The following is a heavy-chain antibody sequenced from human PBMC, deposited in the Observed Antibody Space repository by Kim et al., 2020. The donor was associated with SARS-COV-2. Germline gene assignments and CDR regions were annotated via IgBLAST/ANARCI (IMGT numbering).Heavy chain of an antibody. CDR1: GFTFSTYA. CDR3: AKDGVGSDSGSYYHY. V-gene: IGHV3-30-3*01. D-gene: IGHD3-10*01. CDR2: ISHDGSNK. Sequence: GGSLRLSCAVSGFTFSTYAMHWVRQVPGKGLEWVAAISHDGSNKYYADSVKGRFTTSRDNSKNTLYLQMNSLRAEDTAVYHCAKDGVGSDSGSYYHYWGQGTLVAVSS. J-gene: IGHJ4*02.